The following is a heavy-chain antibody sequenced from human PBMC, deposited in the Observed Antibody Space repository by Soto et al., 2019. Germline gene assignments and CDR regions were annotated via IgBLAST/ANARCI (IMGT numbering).Heavy chain of an antibody. CDR1: GYTFTSYG. J-gene: IGHJ6*02. CDR2: ISAYNGNT. Sequence: ASVKVSCKASGYTFTSYGISWVRQAPGQGLEWMGWISAYNGNTNYAQKLQGRVTMTTDTSTSTAYMELRSLRSDDTAVYYCARDYDYGDYYGYYYGMDVWGQGTTVTSP. V-gene: IGHV1-18*01. D-gene: IGHD4-17*01. CDR3: ARDYDYGDYYGYYYGMDV.